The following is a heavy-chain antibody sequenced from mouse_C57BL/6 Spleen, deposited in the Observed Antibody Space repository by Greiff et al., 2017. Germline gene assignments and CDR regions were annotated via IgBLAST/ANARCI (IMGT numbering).Heavy chain of an antibody. CDR2: IYPSDSVT. D-gene: IGHD2-1*01. J-gene: IGHJ4*01. CDR3: ARYGNGYYAMDY. V-gene: IGHV1-61*01. Sequence: QVQLQQPGAELVRPGSSVKLSCKASGYTFTSYWMDWVKQRPGQVLDWIGNIYPSDSVTTYNQKFKDKATLTVDKSSSTAYMQLSSLTSEDSAVYYGARYGNGYYAMDYWGQGTSVTVSS. CDR1: GYTFTSYW.